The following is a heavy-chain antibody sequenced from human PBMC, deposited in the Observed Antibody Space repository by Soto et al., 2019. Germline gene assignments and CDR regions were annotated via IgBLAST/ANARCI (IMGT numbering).Heavy chain of an antibody. CDR2: INHSGST. CDR1: GGSFSGYY. Sequence: SETLSLTCAVYGGSFSGYYWSWIRLPPGKGLEWIGEINHSGSTNYNPSLKSRVTISVDTSKNQFSLKLSSVTAADTAVYYCATDPGGYYYHGMDVWGQGTTVTVSS. D-gene: IGHD1-26*01. CDR3: ATDPGGYYYHGMDV. J-gene: IGHJ6*02. V-gene: IGHV4-34*01.